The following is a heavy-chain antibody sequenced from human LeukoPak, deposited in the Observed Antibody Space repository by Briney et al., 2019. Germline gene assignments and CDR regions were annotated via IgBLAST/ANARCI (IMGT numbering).Heavy chain of an antibody. CDR2: MNPNSGNT. CDR3: ARVRGMYSSSAHLLGY. J-gene: IGHJ4*02. Sequence: ASVKVSCKASGYTFTSYDINWVRQATGQGLEWMGWMNPNSGNTGYAQKFQGRVTMTRNTSISTGYMELSSLRSEDTAVYYCARVRGMYSSSAHLLGYWGQGTLVTVSS. D-gene: IGHD6-6*01. V-gene: IGHV1-8*01. CDR1: GYTFTSYD.